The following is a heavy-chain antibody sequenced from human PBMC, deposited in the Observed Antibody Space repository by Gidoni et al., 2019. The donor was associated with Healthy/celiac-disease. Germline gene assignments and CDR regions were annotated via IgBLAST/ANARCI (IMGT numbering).Heavy chain of an antibody. CDR1: GGSISSYY. CDR3: ARRYGYSYGYYFDY. J-gene: IGHJ4*02. D-gene: IGHD5-18*01. Sequence: QVQLQESGPGLVKPSETLSLTCTVSGGSISSYYWRWIRQPPGKGLEWIGYIYYSGSTNYNPSLKSRVTISVDTSKNQFSLKLSSVTAADTAVYYCARRYGYSYGYYFDYWGQGTLVTVSS. V-gene: IGHV4-59*08. CDR2: IYYSGST.